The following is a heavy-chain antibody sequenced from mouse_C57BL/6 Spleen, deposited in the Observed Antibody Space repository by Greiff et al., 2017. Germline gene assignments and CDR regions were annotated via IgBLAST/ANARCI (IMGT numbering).Heavy chain of an antibody. CDR2: ISSGGSYT. CDR3: ARYYYGSSHYYAMDY. CDR1: GFTFSSYG. V-gene: IGHV5-6*01. Sequence: EVKLVESGGDLVKPGGSLKLSCAASGFTFSSYGMSWVRQTPDKRLEWVATISSGGSYTYYPDSVKGRFTISRDNAKNTLYLQMSSLKSEDTAMYYCARYYYGSSHYYAMDYWGQGTSVTVSS. D-gene: IGHD1-1*01. J-gene: IGHJ4*01.